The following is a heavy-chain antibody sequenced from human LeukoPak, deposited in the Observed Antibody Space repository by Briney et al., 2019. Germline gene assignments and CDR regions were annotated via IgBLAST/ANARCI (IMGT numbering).Heavy chain of an antibody. J-gene: IGHJ4*02. CDR1: GFTFSSYA. Sequence: GGSLRLSCAASGFTFSSYAMHWVRQAPGKGLEWVAVISYDGSNKYYADSVKGRFTISRDNSKNTLYLQMNSLRAEDTAVYYCARTDAVRGDSFDYWGQGTLVTVSS. V-gene: IGHV3-30*04. D-gene: IGHD3-10*01. CDR3: ARTDAVRGDSFDY. CDR2: ISYDGSNK.